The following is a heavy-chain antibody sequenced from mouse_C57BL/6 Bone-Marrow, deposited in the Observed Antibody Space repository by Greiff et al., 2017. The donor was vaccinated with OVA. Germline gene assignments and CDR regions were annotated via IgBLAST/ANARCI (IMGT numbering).Heavy chain of an antibody. Sequence: QVQLQQPGAELVKPGASVKMSCKASGYTFTSYWITWVKQRPGQGLEWIGDIYPGSGSTDYNEKFKSKATLTVDTSSSTAYMQLSSLTSEDSAVYYCAREGVYSNYDYYFDYWGQGTTLTVSS. V-gene: IGHV1-55*01. D-gene: IGHD2-5*01. CDR1: GYTFTSYW. CDR2: IYPGSGST. CDR3: AREGVYSNYDYYFDY. J-gene: IGHJ2*01.